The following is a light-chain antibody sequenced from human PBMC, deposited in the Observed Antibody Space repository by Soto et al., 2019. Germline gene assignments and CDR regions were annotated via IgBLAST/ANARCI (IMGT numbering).Light chain of an antibody. V-gene: IGLV2-8*01. CDR2: EVV. CDR3: KSYAGSNTYV. J-gene: IGLJ1*01. Sequence: VLTQPPSASVSPGQSVTISCTGTNSDIGVYDFVSWYQHHPGKAPRLIIYEVVQRPSGVPDRFSGSKSGNTASLTVSGLQAADEADYFCKSYAGSNTYVFGSGTKVTVL. CDR1: NSDIGVYDF.